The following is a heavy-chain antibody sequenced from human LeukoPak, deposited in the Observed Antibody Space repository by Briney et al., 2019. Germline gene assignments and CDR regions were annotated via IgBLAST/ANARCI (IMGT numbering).Heavy chain of an antibody. V-gene: IGHV4-61*02. Sequence: SQTLSLTCTVSGGSISSGRYYWSWIRQPAGKGLEWIGRIYSSGSTNYNPSLKSRVTISVDTSKNQFSLKLRSVTAADTAVYYCARVTGYMIEDYFDYWGQGTLVTVSS. CDR1: GGSISSGRYY. D-gene: IGHD3-22*01. CDR2: IYSSGST. J-gene: IGHJ4*02. CDR3: ARVTGYMIEDYFDY.